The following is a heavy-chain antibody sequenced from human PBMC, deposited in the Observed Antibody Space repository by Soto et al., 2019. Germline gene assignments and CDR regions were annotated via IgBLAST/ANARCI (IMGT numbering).Heavy chain of an antibody. CDR2: IYYSGST. Sequence: SETLSLTCTVSGGSISSYYWSWVRQPPGKGLEWIGYIYYSGSTNYNPSLKSRVTISVDTSKNQFSLKLSSVTAADTAVYYCERGLGVLMVYAIPAFDIWGQGTMVTVSS. CDR3: ERGLGVLMVYAIPAFDI. CDR1: GGSISSYY. D-gene: IGHD2-8*01. J-gene: IGHJ3*02. V-gene: IGHV4-59*01.